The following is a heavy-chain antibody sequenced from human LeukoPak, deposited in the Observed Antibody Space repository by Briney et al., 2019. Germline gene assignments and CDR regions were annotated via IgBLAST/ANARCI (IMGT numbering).Heavy chain of an antibody. CDR2: IIPIFGTA. CDR3: ARTGHDFWSGSLDY. D-gene: IGHD3-3*01. Sequence: ASVKVSCKASGGTFSSYAISWVRQAPGQGLEWMGGIIPIFGTANYAQKFQGRVTITTDESTSTAYMELSSLRSEDTAVYYCARTGHDFWSGSLDYWGQGTLVTVSS. CDR1: GGTFSSYA. V-gene: IGHV1-69*05. J-gene: IGHJ4*02.